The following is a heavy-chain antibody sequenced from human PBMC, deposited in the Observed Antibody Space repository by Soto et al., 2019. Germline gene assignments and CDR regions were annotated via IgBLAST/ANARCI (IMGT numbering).Heavy chain of an antibody. CDR3: VRDPWDY. J-gene: IGHJ4*02. CDR1: GFIVSSKY. V-gene: IGHV3-66*01. Sequence: GGSLRLSCAASGFIVSSKYMSWVRQAPGKGLEWVSVIFTDGGTYYADSEKGRFTISRDNSKNTLYLQMNSLRVEDTAVYYCVRDPWDYWGQGTLVTVSS. CDR2: IFTDGGT.